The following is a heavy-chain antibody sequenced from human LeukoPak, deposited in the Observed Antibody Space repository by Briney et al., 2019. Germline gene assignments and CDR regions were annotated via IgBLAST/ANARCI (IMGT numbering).Heavy chain of an antibody. J-gene: IGHJ4*02. CDR3: ARHQVTVYSDTRGYSDFDY. Sequence: ASVMVSCKASGYTFNIYGISWVRQAPGQGLEWMGWISTYDGHTNYAHGLQGRLTITADTSTTTAYMELRSLRHDDSAVYFCARHQVTVYSDTRGYSDFDYWGQGTLVTVSS. V-gene: IGHV1-18*01. CDR1: GYTFNIYG. CDR2: ISTYDGHT. D-gene: IGHD3-22*01.